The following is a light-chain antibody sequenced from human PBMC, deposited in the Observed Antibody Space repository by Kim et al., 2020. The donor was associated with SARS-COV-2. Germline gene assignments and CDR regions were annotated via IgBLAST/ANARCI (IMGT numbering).Light chain of an antibody. CDR3: QQHHTCPST. J-gene: IGKJ5*01. CDR1: QDIRND. Sequence: DIQMTQSPSSLSASVGDRVTITCRASQDIRNDLGWYQQNPGRAPKRLIYGASSLQSGVPSRFSGSGSGTEFTLTISSLQPEDFATYFCQQHHTCPSTVGQGTPVEIK. V-gene: IGKV1-17*01. CDR2: GAS.